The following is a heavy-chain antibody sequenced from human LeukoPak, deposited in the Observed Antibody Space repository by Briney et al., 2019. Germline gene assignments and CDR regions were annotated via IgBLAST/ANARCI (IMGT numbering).Heavy chain of an antibody. CDR3: AKEKWLASNWFDP. J-gene: IGHJ5*02. CDR2: ISYDGSNK. V-gene: IGHV3-30*18. D-gene: IGHD6-19*01. CDR1: GFTFSSYG. Sequence: PGGSLTLSCAASGFTFSSYGMHWVRQAPGKGLEWVAVISYDGSNKYYADSVKGRFTISRDNSKNTLYLQMNSLRAEDTAVYYCAKEKWLASNWFDPWGQGTLVTVSS.